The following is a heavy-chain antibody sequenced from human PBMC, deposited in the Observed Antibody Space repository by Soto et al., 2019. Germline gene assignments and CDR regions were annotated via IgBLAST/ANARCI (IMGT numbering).Heavy chain of an antibody. D-gene: IGHD3-10*01. CDR2: ISPYNGNI. CDR1: GYTFSSYG. Sequence: GASVKVSCKASGYTFSSYGISWVRQAPGQGLEWMGWISPYNGNINYAQKLQGRVTMTTDTSTSTAYMELRSLRSDDTAVYYCARDPSSFFRSGSYFAYWGQGTLVTVPS. J-gene: IGHJ4*02. V-gene: IGHV1-18*01. CDR3: ARDPSSFFRSGSYFAY.